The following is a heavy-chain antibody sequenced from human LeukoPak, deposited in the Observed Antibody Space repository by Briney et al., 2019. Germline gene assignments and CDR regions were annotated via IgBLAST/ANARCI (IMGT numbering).Heavy chain of an antibody. J-gene: IGHJ4*02. V-gene: IGHV1-69*13. CDR1: GGTFSSYA. CDR3: ARELGTYGGYSHYFDY. D-gene: IGHD5-12*01. Sequence: SVKVSCKASGGTFSSYAISWVRQAPGQGLEWMGGIIPIFGTANYAQKFQGRVTITADESTSTAYMELSSLRSEDTAVYYCARELGTYGGYSHYFDYWGQGTLVTVSS. CDR2: IIPIFGTA.